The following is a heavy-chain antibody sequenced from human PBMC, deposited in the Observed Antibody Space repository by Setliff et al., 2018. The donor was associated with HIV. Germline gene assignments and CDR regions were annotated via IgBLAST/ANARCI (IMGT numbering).Heavy chain of an antibody. V-gene: IGHV3-30-3*01. Sequence: PGGSLRLSCAASGFSFNTYGMHWVRQAPGKGLEWVAVISYDGSNKYYADSVKGRFTISRDNSKNTLYLQMNSLRVEDTAVYYCTKTMYSSRWSGFDYWGQGTPVTVSS. CDR2: ISYDGSNK. CDR1: GFSFNTYG. D-gene: IGHD6-13*01. J-gene: IGHJ4*02. CDR3: TKTMYSSRWSGFDY.